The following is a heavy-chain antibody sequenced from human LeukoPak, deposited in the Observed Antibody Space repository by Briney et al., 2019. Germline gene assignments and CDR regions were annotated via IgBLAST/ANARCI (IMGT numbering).Heavy chain of an antibody. CDR2: IRSMAHGGTT. CDR3: ARGAMVRGANYYFDY. CDR1: GFAFGDYG. Sequence: GGSLRLSYTASGFAFGDYGMTWVRQAPGKGLEWVSFIRSMAHGGTTEYAASVKGRFTISRDDSKGIAYLQMSSLKTGDTAVYYCARGAMVRGANYYFDYWGQGALVTVSS. V-gene: IGHV3-49*04. J-gene: IGHJ4*02. D-gene: IGHD3-10*01.